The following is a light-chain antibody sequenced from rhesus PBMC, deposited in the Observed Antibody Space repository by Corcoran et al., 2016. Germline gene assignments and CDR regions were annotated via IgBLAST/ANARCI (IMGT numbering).Light chain of an antibody. V-gene: IGLV2-13*02. CDR2: AVH. CDR1: RSDIGGYNR. Sequence: QAALTQSPSVSGSPGQSVTISCTGTRSDIGGYNRVSWYQQYPGKAPKLMIYAVHKRPSGVSDRFSGSKSGNTASLTISGLQAEDEADYYCSSYASSSAYIFGAGTRLTVL. CDR3: SSYASSSAYI. J-gene: IGLJ1*01.